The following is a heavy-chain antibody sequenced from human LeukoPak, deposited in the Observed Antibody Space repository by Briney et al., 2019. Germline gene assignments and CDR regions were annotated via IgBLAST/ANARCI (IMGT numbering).Heavy chain of an antibody. Sequence: ASVKVSCKASGYTFTSYGISWVRHAPGQGREWMGWISAYNGNTNYAQKLQGRVTMTTDTSTSTAYMELRSLRSDDTAVYYCARETVYSNPFDYWGQGTLVTVSS. V-gene: IGHV1-18*01. J-gene: IGHJ4*02. CDR3: ARETVYSNPFDY. D-gene: IGHD4-4*01. CDR1: GYTFTSYG. CDR2: ISAYNGNT.